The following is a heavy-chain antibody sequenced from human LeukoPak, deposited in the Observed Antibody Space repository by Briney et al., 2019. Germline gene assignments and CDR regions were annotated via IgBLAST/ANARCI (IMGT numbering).Heavy chain of an antibody. V-gene: IGHV3-73*01. J-gene: IGHJ4*02. Sequence: PGGSLRLSCAASGFTFSGSAMHWVRQASGKGLEWVGRIRSKANSYATAYAASVKGRFTISRDDSKNTAYLQMNSLKTEDTAVYYCTRWLRSGFDYWGQGTLVTVSS. CDR2: IRSKANSYAT. CDR1: GFTFSGSA. CDR3: TRWLRSGFDY. D-gene: IGHD5-12*01.